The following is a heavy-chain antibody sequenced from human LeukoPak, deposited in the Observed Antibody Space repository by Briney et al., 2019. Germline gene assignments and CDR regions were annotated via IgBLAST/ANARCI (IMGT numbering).Heavy chain of an antibody. D-gene: IGHD2-21*01. J-gene: IGHJ4*02. CDR2: VNRDGTEK. CDR3: VRGDWYFES. Sequence: GGSLRLSCVTSGFNFSDSRMTWVRQAPGKGLQWVANVNRDGTEKHFLDSVEGRFTIPRDNAKKSLYLQMSSLRPQDTAVYFCVRGDWYFESWGQGTLDTVSS. V-gene: IGHV3-7*04. CDR1: GFNFSDSR.